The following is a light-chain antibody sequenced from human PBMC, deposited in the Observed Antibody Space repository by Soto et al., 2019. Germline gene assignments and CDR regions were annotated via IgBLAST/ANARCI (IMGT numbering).Light chain of an antibody. V-gene: IGKV1-5*03. CDR1: QSISSW. CDR2: KAS. Sequence: DIQMTQSPSTLSASVGDRVTITCGASQSISSWLAWYQQKPGKAPKLLIYKASSLESGVPSRLRGSGYGTDLTLTISSMQTEDFETYYCQQSFNIPVTFGQGTRLEIK. J-gene: IGKJ5*01. CDR3: QQSFNIPVT.